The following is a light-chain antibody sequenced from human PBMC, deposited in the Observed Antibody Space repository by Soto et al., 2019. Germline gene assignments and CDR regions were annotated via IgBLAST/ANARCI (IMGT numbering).Light chain of an antibody. CDR1: QSISRQ. V-gene: IGKV1-5*03. Sequence: DIQMTQSPSTLSASVGDRVSITCRASQSISRQLAWYQQKPGKAPNLLIYQASNLETGVPSRFTGSGSGTEFTLTISSLQSDYLATYHCLQYQTYWTFGQGTKVEVK. CDR3: LQYQTYWT. CDR2: QAS. J-gene: IGKJ1*01.